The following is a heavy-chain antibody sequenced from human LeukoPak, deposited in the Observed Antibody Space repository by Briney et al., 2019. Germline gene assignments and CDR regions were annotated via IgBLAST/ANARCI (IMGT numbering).Heavy chain of an antibody. Sequence: GGSLRLSCAASRFTFSSYSMNWVRQAPGKGLEWVSSISSSSSYIYYADSVKGRFTISRDNSKNTLYLQMNSLRAEDTAVYYCARGPSGYHNTGGQGTLVTVSS. CDR2: ISSSSSYI. J-gene: IGHJ4*02. V-gene: IGHV3-21*01. D-gene: IGHD5-12*01. CDR3: ARGPSGYHNT. CDR1: RFTFSSYS.